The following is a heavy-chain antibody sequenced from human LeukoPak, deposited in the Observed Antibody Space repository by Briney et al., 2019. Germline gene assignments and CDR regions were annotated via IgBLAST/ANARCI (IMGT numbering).Heavy chain of an antibody. CDR3: ARGGYSYGLFHFDKHNWFDP. CDR1: GGSFSGYY. CDR2: INHSGST. Sequence: SETLSLTCAVYGGSFSGYYWSWIRQPPGKGLEWIGEINHSGSTNYNPSLKSRVTISVDTSKNQFSLKLSSVTAADTAVYYCARGGYSYGLFHFDKHNWFDPWGQGTLVTVSS. J-gene: IGHJ5*02. V-gene: IGHV4-34*01. D-gene: IGHD5-18*01.